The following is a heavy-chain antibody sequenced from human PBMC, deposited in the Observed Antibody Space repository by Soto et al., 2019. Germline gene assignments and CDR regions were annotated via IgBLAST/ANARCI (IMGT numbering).Heavy chain of an antibody. D-gene: IGHD3-10*01. V-gene: IGHV3-23*01. CDR2: ISGSGGST. CDR1: GFTFSRYA. CDR3: AKRTSGVEYYGSWSYYDY. J-gene: IGHJ4*02. Sequence: EVQLLESGGGLVQPGGSLRLSCAASGFTFSRYAMSWVRQAPGQVLEWVSAISGSGGSTYYADSVKGRFTISRDNSKNTLYLQMNSLRAEDTAVYYCAKRTSGVEYYGSWSYYDYWGQGTLVTVSS.